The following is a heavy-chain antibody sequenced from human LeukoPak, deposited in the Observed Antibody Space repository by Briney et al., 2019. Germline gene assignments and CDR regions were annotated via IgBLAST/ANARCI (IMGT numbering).Heavy chain of an antibody. CDR2: INHSGST. CDR3: ARHRRRCGGDCYFSFDY. CDR1: GGSFSGYY. Sequence: SETLSLTCAVYGGSFSGYYWSWIRQPPGKGLEWIGEINHSGSTNYNPSLKSRVTISVDTSKNQFSLKLSSVTAADTAVYYCARHRRRCGGDCYFSFDYWGQGTLVTVSS. D-gene: IGHD2-21*02. J-gene: IGHJ4*02. V-gene: IGHV4-34*01.